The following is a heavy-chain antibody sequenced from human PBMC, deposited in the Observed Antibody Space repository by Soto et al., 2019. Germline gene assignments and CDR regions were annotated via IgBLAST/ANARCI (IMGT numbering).Heavy chain of an antibody. CDR3: ARDGIGGTVFRGYLDY. CDR2: IRFDGSNE. Sequence: QKQLVESGGGVVQPGTSLRLSCAVPGGIFHGYGMHWVRQAPGKGLKWVAIIRFDGSNEEYADSVKGRFTISRDNSKNTLYLQMNTLGAEDTAVYYCARDGIGGTVFRGYLDYWGRGTVVTVSS. CDR1: GGIFHGYG. V-gene: IGHV3-33*01. D-gene: IGHD1-7*01. J-gene: IGHJ4*02.